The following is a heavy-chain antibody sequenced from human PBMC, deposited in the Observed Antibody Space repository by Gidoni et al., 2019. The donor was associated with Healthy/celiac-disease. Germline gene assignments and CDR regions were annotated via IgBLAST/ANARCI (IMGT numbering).Heavy chain of an antibody. Sequence: QVQLVQSGAEVKKPGSSVKVSCKASGGTFSSYAISWVRQAPGQGLEWRGGIIPIFGTANYAQSCQSRVTITAEESTSTAYMELSSQGSEDTAVYYCARAGTNDAFDIWSQGTMVTVSS. CDR2: IIPIFGTA. D-gene: IGHD4-17*01. CDR3: ARAGTNDAFDI. J-gene: IGHJ3*02. CDR1: GGTFSSYA. V-gene: IGHV1-69*01.